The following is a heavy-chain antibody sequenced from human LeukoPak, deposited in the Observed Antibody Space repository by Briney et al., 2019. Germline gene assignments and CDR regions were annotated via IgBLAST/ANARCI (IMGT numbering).Heavy chain of an antibody. Sequence: SETLSLTCTVSGGSISSSSYYWGWIRQPPGKGLEWIGSIYYSGSTYYNPSLKSRVTISVDTSKNQFSLKLSSVTAADTAVYYCARDQSGYCSGGSCNWFDPWGQGTLVTVSS. V-gene: IGHV4-39*07. CDR1: GGSISSSSYY. D-gene: IGHD2-15*01. J-gene: IGHJ5*02. CDR3: ARDQSGYCSGGSCNWFDP. CDR2: IYYSGST.